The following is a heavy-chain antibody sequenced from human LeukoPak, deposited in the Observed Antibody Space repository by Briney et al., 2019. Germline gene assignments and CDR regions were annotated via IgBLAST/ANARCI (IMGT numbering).Heavy chain of an antibody. J-gene: IGHJ5*02. V-gene: IGHV4-59*08. CDR2: IYYSGST. CDR3: ARTPADWFDP. CDR1: GGSISSYY. Sequence: SETPSLTCTVSGGSISSYYWSWIRQPPGKGLEWIGYIYYSGSTNYNPSLKSRVTISVDTSKNQFSLKLSSVTAADTAVYYCARTPADWFDPWGQGTLVTVSS.